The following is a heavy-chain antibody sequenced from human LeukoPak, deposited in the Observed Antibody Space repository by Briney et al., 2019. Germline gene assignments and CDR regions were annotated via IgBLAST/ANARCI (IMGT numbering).Heavy chain of an antibody. CDR3: ARSAGVLERRYYFDY. CDR1: GGTFSSYA. Sequence: ASVKVSCKASGGTFSSYAISGVRQAPGQGVEWMGGIIPIFGTANYAQKFQGRVTITTDESTSTAYIELSSLRSEDTAVYYCARSAGVLERRYYFDYWGQGTLVTVSS. CDR2: IIPIFGTA. J-gene: IGHJ4*02. V-gene: IGHV1-69*05. D-gene: IGHD1-1*01.